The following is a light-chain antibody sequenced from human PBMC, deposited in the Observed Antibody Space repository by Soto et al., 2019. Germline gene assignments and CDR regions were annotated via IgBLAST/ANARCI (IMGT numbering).Light chain of an antibody. CDR3: QAYDSSLGGHV. Sequence: QSVLTQPPSVSGAPGQRVTISCTGSSSNVGAGSDVHWYQQLPGTAPKLLIFGSTYRPSGVPDRFSGSKSDTSASLAIAGLQAEDEADYYCQAYDSSLGGHVFGGGTQVTVL. J-gene: IGLJ2*01. V-gene: IGLV1-40*01. CDR1: SSNVGAGSD. CDR2: GST.